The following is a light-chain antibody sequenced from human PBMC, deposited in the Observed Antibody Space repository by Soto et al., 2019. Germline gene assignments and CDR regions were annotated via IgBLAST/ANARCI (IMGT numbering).Light chain of an antibody. Sequence: QSVLTQPASVSGCPGQSITISCTGTTSDVGSYDLVSWYQQHPGKAPKIMIYEVSKRPSGDSNRFSGSKSGNTASLTISGLQAEDEADYYCCSYAGGRSPYVFGTGTKVTV. CDR2: EVS. J-gene: IGLJ1*01. V-gene: IGLV2-23*02. CDR1: TSDVGSYDL. CDR3: CSYAGGRSPYV.